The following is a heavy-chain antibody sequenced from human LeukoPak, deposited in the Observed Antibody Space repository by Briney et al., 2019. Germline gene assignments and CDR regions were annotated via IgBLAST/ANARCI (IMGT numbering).Heavy chain of an antibody. Sequence: SETLSLTCAVYGGSFSGYYWSWIRQRPGKGLEWIGEINHSGSTNYNPSLKSRVTISVDTSKNQFSLKLSSVTAADTAVYYCARGYYGSGSYHWFDPWGQGTLVTVSS. CDR2: INHSGST. J-gene: IGHJ5*02. D-gene: IGHD3-10*01. CDR3: ARGYYGSGSYHWFDP. V-gene: IGHV4-34*01. CDR1: GGSFSGYY.